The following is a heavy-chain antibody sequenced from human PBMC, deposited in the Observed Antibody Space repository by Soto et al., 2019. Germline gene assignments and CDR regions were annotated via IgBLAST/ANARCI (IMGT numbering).Heavy chain of an antibody. D-gene: IGHD6-19*01. CDR2: ISGSGGST. CDR1: GCTFSSYA. V-gene: IGHV3-23*01. J-gene: IGHJ4*02. CDR3: ARRSSGWYFDY. Sequence: EVQLLESGGGLVQPGGSLRLSCAASGCTFSSYAMSWVRQAPGKGLEWVSVISGSGGSTYDADSVKGRFTISRDNSKNTMYLQMNSLRAEDTAVFYCARRSSGWYFDYWGQGTVVTVYS.